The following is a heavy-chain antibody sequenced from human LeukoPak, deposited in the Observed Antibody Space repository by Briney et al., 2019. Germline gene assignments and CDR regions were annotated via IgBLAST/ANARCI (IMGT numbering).Heavy chain of an antibody. CDR1: GLTFRSYL. Sequence: GGSLRLSCAASGLTFRSYLMSWVRQAPGKGLGWVSYISISGSTIYYADSVKGRFTISRDTAKKSQYLQMHSLRAEDTAVYYCARGPASSGYCWGQGTLVTVSS. D-gene: IGHD3-22*01. CDR2: ISISGSTI. CDR3: ARGPASSGYC. V-gene: IGHV3-48*01. J-gene: IGHJ4*02.